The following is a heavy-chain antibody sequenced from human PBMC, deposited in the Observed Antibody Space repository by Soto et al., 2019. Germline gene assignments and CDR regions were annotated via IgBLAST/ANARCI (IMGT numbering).Heavy chain of an antibody. Sequence: EVQLLESGGGLVQPGGSLRLSCVASGFPFSSYAMSWVRQTPGRGLECVSSISSGSNTYYTDSVRGRFTISRDNSKNSLYLQMSSLTADDKALNYCAKASATGKSDGMDVWGQGTTVSVSS. CDR2: ISSGSNT. CDR1: GFPFSSYA. V-gene: IGHV3-23*01. D-gene: IGHD7-27*01. J-gene: IGHJ6*02. CDR3: AKASATGKSDGMDV.